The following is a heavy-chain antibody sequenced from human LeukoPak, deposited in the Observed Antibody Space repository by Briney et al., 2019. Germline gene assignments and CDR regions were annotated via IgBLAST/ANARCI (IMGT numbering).Heavy chain of an antibody. CDR2: ISGRGGTT. V-gene: IGHV3-23*01. CDR1: GFTFSSYG. CDR3: AKTNGYYSD. Sequence: QTGGSLRLSCAASGFTFSSYGMNGVRQAPGKGGEWVSGISGRGGTTYYADSVKGRFTISRDNSKNSLSLQVSSLRAEDTAVYYCAKTNGYYSDWGQGTLVTVSS. D-gene: IGHD3-22*01. J-gene: IGHJ4*02.